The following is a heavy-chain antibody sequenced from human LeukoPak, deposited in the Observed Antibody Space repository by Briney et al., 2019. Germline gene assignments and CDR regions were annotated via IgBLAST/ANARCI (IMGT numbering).Heavy chain of an antibody. J-gene: IGHJ5*02. Sequence: GGSLRLSCAASGFTFSSYGMHWVRQAPGKGLEWVAFIRYDGSNKYYADSVKGRFTISRDNSKNTLYLRMNSLRAEDTAVYYCAKDHMYYDFWSGYYLWFDPWGQGTLVTVSS. CDR1: GFTFSSYG. CDR3: AKDHMYYDFWSGYYLWFDP. CDR2: IRYDGSNK. V-gene: IGHV3-30*02. D-gene: IGHD3-3*01.